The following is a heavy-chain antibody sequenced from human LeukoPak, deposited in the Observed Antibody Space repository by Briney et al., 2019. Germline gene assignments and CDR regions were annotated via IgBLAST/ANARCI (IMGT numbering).Heavy chain of an antibody. CDR1: GGSISSSSYY. D-gene: IGHD5-24*01. CDR3: ARHGSNYYYCIDV. J-gene: IGHJ6*03. CDR2: IYYSGST. Sequence: PSETLSLTCTVSGGSISSSSYYWGWIRQPPGKVLELIGSIYYSGSTYYNPSLKSRVIISGDTSKNQFSLKLSSVTAADTAVYYCARHGSNYYYCIDVWGKGTTVTVSS. V-gene: IGHV4-39*01.